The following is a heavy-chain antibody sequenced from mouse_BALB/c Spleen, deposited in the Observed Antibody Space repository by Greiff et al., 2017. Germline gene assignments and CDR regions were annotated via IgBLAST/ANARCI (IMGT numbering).Heavy chain of an antibody. Sequence: EVKLMESGGGLVQPGGSLRLSCATSGFTFTDYYMSWVRQPPGKALEWLGFIRNKANGYTTEYSASVKGRFTISRDNSQSILYLQMNTLRAEDSATYYCARDEYDPAWFAYWGQGTLVTVSA. J-gene: IGHJ3*01. V-gene: IGHV7-3*02. CDR2: IRNKANGYTT. CDR3: ARDEYDPAWFAY. D-gene: IGHD2-10*02. CDR1: GFTFTDYY.